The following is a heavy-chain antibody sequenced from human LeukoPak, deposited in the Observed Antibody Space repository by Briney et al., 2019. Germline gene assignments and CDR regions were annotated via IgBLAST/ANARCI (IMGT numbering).Heavy chain of an antibody. CDR2: INPNSGGT. V-gene: IGHV1-2*02. D-gene: IGHD4-23*01. CDR3: ARAGVSVVTPNLDY. CDR1: GYTFTGYY. Sequence: ASVKVSCKASGYTFTGYYMHWVRQAPGQGLEWKGWINPNSGGTNYAQRFQGRVTMTRDTSISTAYMELSRLRSDDTAVYYCARAGVSVVTPNLDYWGQGTLVTVSS. J-gene: IGHJ4*02.